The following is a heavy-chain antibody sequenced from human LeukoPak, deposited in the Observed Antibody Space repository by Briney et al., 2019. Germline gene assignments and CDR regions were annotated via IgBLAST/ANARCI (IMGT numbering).Heavy chain of an antibody. J-gene: IGHJ4*02. CDR1: GFTFTSSA. CDR3: AARITIFGVVLDY. V-gene: IGHV1-58*02. Sequence: SVKVSCKASGFTFTSSAMQWVRQARGKRLEWIGWIVVGSGNTNYAQKFQERVTITRDMSTSTAYMELSSLRSEDTAGYYCAARITIFGVVLDYWGQGTLVTVSS. CDR2: IVVGSGNT. D-gene: IGHD3-3*01.